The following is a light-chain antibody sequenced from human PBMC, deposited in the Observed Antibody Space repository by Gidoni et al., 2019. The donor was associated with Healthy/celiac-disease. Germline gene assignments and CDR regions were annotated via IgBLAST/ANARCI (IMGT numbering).Light chain of an antibody. V-gene: IGKV3-11*01. CDR3: QKRSNWPL. J-gene: IGKJ4*01. Sequence: IVLTHSPAPLSLSPGERATLACRASQSVSSYLAWYQQKPGQAPRLLIYDASNRATGIPARFSGSGYGTDFTLTISSLEPEDFAVYYCQKRSNWPLFGGGTKVEIK. CDR1: QSVSSY. CDR2: DAS.